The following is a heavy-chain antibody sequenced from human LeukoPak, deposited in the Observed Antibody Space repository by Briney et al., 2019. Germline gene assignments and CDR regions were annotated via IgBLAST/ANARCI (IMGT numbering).Heavy chain of an antibody. CDR1: GYTFIDYS. J-gene: IGHJ4*02. CDR2: INPNSGDT. Sequence: ASVKVSCKASGYTFIDYSIHWVRPAPGQGLEWMGRINPNSGDTNYAQKFQGRVTMTRDTSISTAYMELSRLRSDDTVVYYCARDKEQWLVTNYWGQGTLVTVSS. V-gene: IGHV1-2*05. CDR3: ARDKEQWLVTNY. D-gene: IGHD6-19*01.